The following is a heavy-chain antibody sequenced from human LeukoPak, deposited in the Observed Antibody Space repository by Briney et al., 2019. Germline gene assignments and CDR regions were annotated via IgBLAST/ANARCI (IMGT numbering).Heavy chain of an antibody. J-gene: IGHJ4*02. V-gene: IGHV3-53*01. D-gene: IGHD3-22*01. CDR2: IYSGGGT. CDR3: ARETPNYYDSSGSFDY. CDR1: GFTVSNNY. Sequence: PGGSLRLSCAASGFTVSNNYMSWVRQAPGKGLEWVSVIYSGGGTFYSDSVKGRFTISRDYSKNTLYLQMNSLRAEDTAVYYCARETPNYYDSSGSFDYWGQGTLVTVSS.